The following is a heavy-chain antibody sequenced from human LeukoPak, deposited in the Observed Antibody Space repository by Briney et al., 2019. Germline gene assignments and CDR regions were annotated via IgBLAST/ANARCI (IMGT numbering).Heavy chain of an antibody. Sequence: GGSLRLSCAASGFTFNDYEMTWVRQAPGKGLEWISYISSSGSITSHADSVKGRFTISRDNAKNSLYLQMNSLRAEDTAVYYCAGEGYGDYEGDYWGQGTLVTVSS. J-gene: IGHJ4*02. CDR3: AGEGYGDYEGDY. CDR1: GFTFNDYE. V-gene: IGHV3-48*03. D-gene: IGHD4-17*01. CDR2: ISSSGSIT.